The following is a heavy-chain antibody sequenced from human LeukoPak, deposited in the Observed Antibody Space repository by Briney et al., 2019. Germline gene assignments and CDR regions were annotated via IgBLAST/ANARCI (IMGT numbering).Heavy chain of an antibody. CDR2: ITKTGRTT. Sequence: GGSLIISCAASGFSFNAYAMTWVRQAPGKGLEWVSSITKTGRTTSYTGSVKGRFTISRDNSKNTLHLQMNRLRVEDTALYFCAKDHDNTDSYYYFDSWGLGTLVTVSS. V-gene: IGHV3-23*01. CDR1: GFSFNAYA. D-gene: IGHD3-10*01. J-gene: IGHJ4*02. CDR3: AKDHDNTDSYYYFDS.